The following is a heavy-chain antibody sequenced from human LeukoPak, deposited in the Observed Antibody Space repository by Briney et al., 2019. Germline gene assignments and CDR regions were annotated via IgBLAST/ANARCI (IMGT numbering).Heavy chain of an antibody. CDR1: GYSFSSYG. Sequence: AASVTVSCKVSGYSFSSYGISWVRQAPGQGLEGMGWISGFRGNINYAQKFRGRTTMTTDTSTTTAYMELRSLNSDDTAVYYCARDFFSYDGTEDHFEDTFDIWGQGTMVTVSS. J-gene: IGHJ3*02. V-gene: IGHV1-18*01. CDR3: ARDFFSYDGTEDHFEDTFDI. D-gene: IGHD3-22*01. CDR2: ISGFRGNI.